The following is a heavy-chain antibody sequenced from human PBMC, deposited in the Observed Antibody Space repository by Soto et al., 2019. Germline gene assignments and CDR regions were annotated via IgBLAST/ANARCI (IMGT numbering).Heavy chain of an antibody. CDR1: GGSISSGGYY. Sequence: SETLSLTCTVSGGSISSGGYYWSWIRQHPGKGLEWIGYIYYSGSTYYNPSLKSRVTISVDTSKNQFSLKLSSVTAADTAVYYCASNYYDSSGLRVYWGQGTLVTVSS. D-gene: IGHD3-22*01. CDR2: IYYSGST. V-gene: IGHV4-31*03. CDR3: ASNYYDSSGLRVY. J-gene: IGHJ4*02.